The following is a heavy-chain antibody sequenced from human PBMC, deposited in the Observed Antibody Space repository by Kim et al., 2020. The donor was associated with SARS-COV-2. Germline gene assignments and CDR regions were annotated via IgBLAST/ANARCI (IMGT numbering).Heavy chain of an antibody. J-gene: IGHJ6*02. D-gene: IGHD5-12*01. CDR3: ARHARWLQLIRADYYYGMDV. CDR2: IDPSDSYT. CDR1: GYSFTSYW. Sequence: GESLKISCKGSGYSFTSYWISWVRQMPGKGLEWMGRIDPSDSYTNYSPSFQGHVTISADKSISTAYLQWSSLKASDTAMYYCARHARWLQLIRADYYYGMDVWGQGTTVTVSS. V-gene: IGHV5-10-1*01.